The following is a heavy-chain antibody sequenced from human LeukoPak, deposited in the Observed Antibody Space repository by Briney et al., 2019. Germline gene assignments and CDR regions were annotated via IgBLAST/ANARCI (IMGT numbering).Heavy chain of an antibody. CDR2: INPSGGSI. D-gene: IGHD2-21*02. CDR1: GYTFTIYY. CDR3: ARDASGIGSGGGDSPSYYFDY. V-gene: IGHV1-46*01. Sequence: ASVKVSCKASGYTFTIYYMHWVRQAPGQGLEWMGIINPSGGSISYAQKFQGRVTMTRDTSTSTVYMELSSLRSEDTAVYYCARDASGIGSGGGDSPSYYFDYWGQGTLVTVSS. J-gene: IGHJ4*02.